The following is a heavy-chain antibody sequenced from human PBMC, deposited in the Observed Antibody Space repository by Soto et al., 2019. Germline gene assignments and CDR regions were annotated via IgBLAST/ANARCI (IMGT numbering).Heavy chain of an antibody. CDR3: ARSLWFGELL. Sequence: QITLKESGPTLVKPTQTLTLTCSFSGFSLSTRGVGVGWIRQPPGKALEWLALIYWDDVRRYSPSLKSRLTITKDPSKNQVVLTMTNMDPVDTATYFCARSLWFGELLWGEGTLVTVSS. D-gene: IGHD3-10*01. J-gene: IGHJ4*02. CDR2: IYWDDVR. V-gene: IGHV2-5*02. CDR1: GFSLSTRGVG.